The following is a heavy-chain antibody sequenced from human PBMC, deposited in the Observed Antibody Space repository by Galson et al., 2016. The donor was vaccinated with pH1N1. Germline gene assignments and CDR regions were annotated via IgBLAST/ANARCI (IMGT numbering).Heavy chain of an antibody. CDR1: GYRFTSYW. J-gene: IGHJ3*02. Sequence: SGAEVKKPGESLKISCKASGYRFTSYWIAWVRQVPGKGLEWVGVVNPGGSTIRYGPPFQGQVTISSDKSINTAYLQWISPKASDTATYYCARQYDFGDYRGNAFDIWGQGTMVIVSS. CDR2: VNPGGSTI. D-gene: IGHD4-17*01. CDR3: ARQYDFGDYRGNAFDI. V-gene: IGHV5-51*03.